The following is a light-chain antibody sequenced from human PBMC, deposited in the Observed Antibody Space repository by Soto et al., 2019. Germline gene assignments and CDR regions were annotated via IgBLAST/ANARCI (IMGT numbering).Light chain of an antibody. V-gene: IGKV2-28*01. Sequence: DLVMTQSPLSLPVTPGEPASISCRSSQSLLHSNGYNYLDWYLQKAGQSPQLLIYLGSNRASGVPDRFSGSGSGTDFTLKISRVEAEDVGVYYCMQALHTPWTFGQGTKVEIK. CDR2: LGS. J-gene: IGKJ1*01. CDR1: QSLLHSNGYNY. CDR3: MQALHTPWT.